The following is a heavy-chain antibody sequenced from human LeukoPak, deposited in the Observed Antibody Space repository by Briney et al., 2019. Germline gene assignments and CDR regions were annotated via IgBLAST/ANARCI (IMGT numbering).Heavy chain of an antibody. CDR3: AKEGAYPIITYDS. V-gene: IGHV3-7*01. J-gene: IGHJ5*01. CDR1: GFAFSAYE. CDR2: IKQDGSEK. Sequence: GGSLRLSCLASGFAFSAYEMNWLRQAPGKGLEWVANIKQDGSEKYYVDSVKGRFTISRDNAKNSLYLQMNSLRAEDAGVYYCAKEGAYPIITYDSWGQGTLVTVSS. D-gene: IGHD1-14*01.